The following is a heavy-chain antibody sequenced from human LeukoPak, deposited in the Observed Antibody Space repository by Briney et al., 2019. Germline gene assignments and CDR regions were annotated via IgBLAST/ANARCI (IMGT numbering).Heavy chain of an antibody. V-gene: IGHV1-2*06. Sequence: ASVKVSCKASGYAFTGYYMHWVRQAPGQGLEWMGRINPNSGGTNYAQKFQGRVTMTRDTSISTAYMELSRLRSDDTAVYYCARAGDYEDWFDPWGQGTLVTVSS. CDR3: ARAGDYEDWFDP. D-gene: IGHD4-17*01. J-gene: IGHJ5*02. CDR1: GYAFTGYY. CDR2: INPNSGGT.